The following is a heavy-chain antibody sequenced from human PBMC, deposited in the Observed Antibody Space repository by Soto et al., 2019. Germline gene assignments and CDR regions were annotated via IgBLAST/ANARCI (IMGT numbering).Heavy chain of an antibody. D-gene: IGHD6-19*01. V-gene: IGHV1-69*13. CDR1: GGTFSSYA. Sequence: ASVKVSCKASGGTFSSYAISWVRQAPGQGLEWMGGIIPIFGTANYAQKFQGRVTITADESTSTAYMELSSLRAEDTAVYYCVTHGSSGWNFDSWGQGTLVTVSS. CDR3: VTHGSSGWNFDS. CDR2: IIPIFGTA. J-gene: IGHJ4*02.